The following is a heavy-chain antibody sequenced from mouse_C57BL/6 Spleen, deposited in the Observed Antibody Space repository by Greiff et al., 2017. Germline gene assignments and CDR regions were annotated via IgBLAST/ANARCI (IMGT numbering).Heavy chain of an antibody. V-gene: IGHV2-2*01. CDR1: GFSLTSYG. D-gene: IGHD1-1*01. J-gene: IGHJ1*03. CDR3: ARNLPAVAWYFDV. CDR2: IWSGGST. Sequence: VQLQQSGPGLVQPSQSLSITCTVSGFSLTSYGVHWVRQSPGKGLEWLGVIWSGGSTDYNAAFISRLSISKDNSKSQVFFKMNSLQADDTAIYDCARNLPAVAWYFDVWGTGTTVTVSS.